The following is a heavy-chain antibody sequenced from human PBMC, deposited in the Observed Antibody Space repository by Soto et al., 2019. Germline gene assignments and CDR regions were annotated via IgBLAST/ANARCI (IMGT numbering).Heavy chain of an antibody. CDR1: GGTFSSYA. Sequence: GASVKISCKASGGTFSSYAISWGRQAPGQGLEWMGGIIPIFGTANYAQKFQGRVTITADESTSTAYMELSSLRSEDTAVYYCARGGGYDILTGYYADPYYGMDVWGQGTTVTVSS. CDR3: ARGGGYDILTGYYADPYYGMDV. J-gene: IGHJ6*02. D-gene: IGHD3-9*01. V-gene: IGHV1-69*13. CDR2: IIPIFGTA.